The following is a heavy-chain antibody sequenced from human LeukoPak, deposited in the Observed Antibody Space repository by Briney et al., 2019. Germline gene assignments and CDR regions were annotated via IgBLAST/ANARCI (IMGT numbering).Heavy chain of an antibody. CDR3: ARVSGQLLSYSVY. V-gene: IGHV1-18*01. J-gene: IGHJ4*02. CDR2: ISAYDGNT. CDR1: CYTLTSYG. D-gene: IGHD2-2*01. Sequence: APLKVSCKASCYTLTSYGISWVRQAPGQRLEWMGWISAYDGNTNYAQKLQGRVTMTTDTSTSTAYMELRSLRSDDTAVYYCARVSGQLLSYSVYWGQGTLVTVSS.